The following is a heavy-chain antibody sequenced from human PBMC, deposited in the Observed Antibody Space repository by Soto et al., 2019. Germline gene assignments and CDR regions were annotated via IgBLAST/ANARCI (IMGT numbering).Heavy chain of an antibody. D-gene: IGHD6-19*01. V-gene: IGHV3-15*01. J-gene: IGHJ4*02. CDR3: TTKTTIAVTGVDY. Sequence: WGRWVSQDKGKGLEWVGLIRSKTDGGTTDYAAPVKGRFTISRDDSENTLYLQMNSLKTEDTAVYYCTTKTTIAVTGVDYWGQGTLVTVSS. CDR2: IRSKTDGGTT. CDR1: W.